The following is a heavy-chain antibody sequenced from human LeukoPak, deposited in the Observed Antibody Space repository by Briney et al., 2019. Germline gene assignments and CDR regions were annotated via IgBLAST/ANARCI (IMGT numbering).Heavy chain of an antibody. Sequence: PGGSLRLSCAASGFTFSSYAMHWVRQAPGKGLEYVSTISRNGDTTFYANSVKGRFTISRDNSENTLYLQMGSLRAEDMAVYYCARVRDNTTWFLYYFDYWGQGTLVTVSS. J-gene: IGHJ4*02. D-gene: IGHD6-13*01. CDR3: ARVRDNTTWFLYYFDY. V-gene: IGHV3-64*01. CDR1: GFTFSSYA. CDR2: ISRNGDTT.